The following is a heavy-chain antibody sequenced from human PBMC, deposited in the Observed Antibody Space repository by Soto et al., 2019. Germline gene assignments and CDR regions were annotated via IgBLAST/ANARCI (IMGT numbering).Heavy chain of an antibody. D-gene: IGHD3-22*01. CDR1: GGTFSSYT. J-gene: IGHJ4*02. CDR3: ARDQGSYDSSGFSYRFDY. Sequence: QVQLVQSGAEVKKPGSSVKVSCKASGGTFSSYTISWVRQAPGQGLEWMGRIIPILGIANYAQKFQGRVTIPAGNSTSTAYMELSSLRSEDTAVYYCARDQGSYDSSGFSYRFDYWGQGTLVTVSS. CDR2: IIPILGIA. V-gene: IGHV1-69*08.